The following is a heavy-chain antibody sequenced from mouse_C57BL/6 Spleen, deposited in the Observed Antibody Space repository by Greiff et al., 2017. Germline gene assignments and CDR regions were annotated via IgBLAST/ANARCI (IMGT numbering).Heavy chain of an antibody. CDR2: INYDGSST. CDR1: GFTFSDYY. V-gene: IGHV5-16*01. CDR3: ARVYYGSGAMDY. D-gene: IGHD1-1*01. Sequence: EVMLVESEGGLVQPGSSMKLSCTASGFTFSDYYMAWVRQVPEKGLEWVANINYDGSSTYYLDSLKSRFIISRDNAKNILYLQMSSLKSEDTATYYCARVYYGSGAMDYWGQGTSVTVSS. J-gene: IGHJ4*01.